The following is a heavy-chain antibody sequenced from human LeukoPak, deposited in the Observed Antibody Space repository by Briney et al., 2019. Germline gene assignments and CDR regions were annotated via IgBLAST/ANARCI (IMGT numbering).Heavy chain of an antibody. V-gene: IGHV4-59*01. Sequence: SETLSLTCTVSGGSISSYYWSWIRQPPGKGLEWIGYIYYSGSTNCNPSLESRVTISVDTSKNQFSLKLSSVTAADTAVYYCASSSTNFDYWGQGTLVTVSS. CDR2: IYYSGST. J-gene: IGHJ4*02. CDR3: ASSSTNFDY. CDR1: GGSISSYY. D-gene: IGHD6-13*01.